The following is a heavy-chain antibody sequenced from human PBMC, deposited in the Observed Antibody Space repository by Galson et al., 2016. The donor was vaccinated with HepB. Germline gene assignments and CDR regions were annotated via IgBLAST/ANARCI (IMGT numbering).Heavy chain of an antibody. V-gene: IGHV3-33*01. CDR3: ARDRGIAAGGWFDP. D-gene: IGHD6-13*01. Sequence: SLRLSCAASGFTFSHSGMHWVRQAPGKGLEWVAVIWYDGSEKFYADSVKGRFAVSRANANNSLFLQMNSLRAEDTAVYFCARDRGIAAGGWFDPWGQGTQVTVSS. J-gene: IGHJ5*02. CDR2: IWYDGSEK. CDR1: GFTFSHSG.